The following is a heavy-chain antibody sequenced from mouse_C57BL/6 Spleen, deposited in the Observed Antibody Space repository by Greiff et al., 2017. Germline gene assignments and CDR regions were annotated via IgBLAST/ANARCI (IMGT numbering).Heavy chain of an antibody. CDR1: GFNIKDYY. CDR3: ARLFITTVGYAMDY. J-gene: IGHJ4*01. Sequence: EVKVVESGAELVKPGASVKLSCTASGFNIKDYYMHWVKQRTEQGLEWIGRIDPEDGETKYAPKFQGKATITADTSSNTAYLQLSSLTSEDTAVYYCARLFITTVGYAMDYWGQGTSVTVSS. D-gene: IGHD1-1*01. V-gene: IGHV14-2*01. CDR2: IDPEDGET.